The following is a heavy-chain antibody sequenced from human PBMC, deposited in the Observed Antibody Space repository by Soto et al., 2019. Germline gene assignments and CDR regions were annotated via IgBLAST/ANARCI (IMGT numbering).Heavy chain of an antibody. J-gene: IGHJ4*02. Sequence: SETLSLTCTVSGGSISSYYWSWIRQPPGKGLEWIGYIYYSGSTNYNPSLKSRVTISVDTSKNQFSLKLSSVAAADTAVYYCARRVEILTGYYLDYWGQGTLVTVSS. D-gene: IGHD3-9*01. CDR2: IYYSGST. CDR1: GGSISSYY. CDR3: ARRVEILTGYYLDY. V-gene: IGHV4-59*08.